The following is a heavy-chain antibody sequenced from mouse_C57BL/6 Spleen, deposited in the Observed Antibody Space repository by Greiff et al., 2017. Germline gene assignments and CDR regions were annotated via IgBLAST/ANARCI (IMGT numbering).Heavy chain of an antibody. CDR1: GYTFTSYW. J-gene: IGHJ2*01. CDR2: IDPSDSYT. Sequence: VQLQQPGAELVRPGTSVKLSCKASGYTFTSYWMHWVKQRPGQGLEWIGVIDPSDSYTNYNQKFKGKATLTVDTSSSTAYMQLSSLTSEDSAVYYCARNGYYSYYFDYWGQGTTLTVSS. V-gene: IGHV1-59*01. D-gene: IGHD2-3*01. CDR3: ARNGYYSYYFDY.